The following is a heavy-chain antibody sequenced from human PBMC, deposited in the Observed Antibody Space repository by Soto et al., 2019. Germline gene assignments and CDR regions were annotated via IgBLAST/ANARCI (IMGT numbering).Heavy chain of an antibody. D-gene: IGHD6-13*01. CDR2: ISGSGGST. V-gene: IGHV3-23*01. CDR1: GFTFSSYA. J-gene: IGHJ5*02. Sequence: GGSLRLSCAASGFTFSSYAMSWGRQGPGKGLEWVSAISGSGGSTYYADSVKGRFTISRDNSKNTLYLQMNSLRAEDTAVYYCAKEQQQLVEASWFDPWGQGTLVTVSS. CDR3: AKEQQQLVEASWFDP.